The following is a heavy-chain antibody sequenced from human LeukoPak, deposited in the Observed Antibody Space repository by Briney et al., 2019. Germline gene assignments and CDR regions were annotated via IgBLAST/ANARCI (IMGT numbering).Heavy chain of an antibody. V-gene: IGHV4-59*01. CDR2: IYDSGST. D-gene: IGHD5-18*01. Sequence: SETLSLTCTVSGGSISSNYWSWIRQPPGKGLEWIGYIYDSGSTNYNPSLKSRVTISVDTSKNQFSPRLSSVTAADTAVYYCARGWIQLEYYHYYYMDVWGKGTTVTVSS. J-gene: IGHJ6*03. CDR3: ARGWIQLEYYHYYYMDV. CDR1: GGSISSNY.